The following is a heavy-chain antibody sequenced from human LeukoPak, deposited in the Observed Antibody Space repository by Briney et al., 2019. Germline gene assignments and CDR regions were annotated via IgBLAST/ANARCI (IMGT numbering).Heavy chain of an antibody. Sequence: PGQSLRLSCAVSGFNLRTYAMNWVRQVPGKALEWVANIGGSDDTTYYADSVKGRFTISSDFSTRTVSLQMNNLRVEDTAVYFCAKGLVVNDNYFDNWGQGTLVTVSS. CDR3: AKGLVVNDNYFDN. J-gene: IGHJ4*02. CDR1: GFNLRTYA. CDR2: IGGSDDTT. D-gene: IGHD2-15*01. V-gene: IGHV3-23*01.